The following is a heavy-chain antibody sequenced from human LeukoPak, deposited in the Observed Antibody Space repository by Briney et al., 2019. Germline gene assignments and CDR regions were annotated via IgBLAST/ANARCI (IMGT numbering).Heavy chain of an antibody. Sequence: GGSLRLSCAASGFTFSSYAMSWVRQAPGKGLEWVSAISGSGGSTYYADSVKGRFTISRDNSKNMLYLQMNSLRAEDTAMYYCAKDRYSSSWSHFDYWGQGTLVTVSS. CDR2: ISGSGGST. D-gene: IGHD6-13*01. V-gene: IGHV3-23*01. CDR1: GFTFSSYA. CDR3: AKDRYSSSWSHFDY. J-gene: IGHJ4*02.